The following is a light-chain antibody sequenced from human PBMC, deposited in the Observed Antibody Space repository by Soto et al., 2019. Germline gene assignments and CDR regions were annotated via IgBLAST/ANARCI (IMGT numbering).Light chain of an antibody. CDR3: AAWDDRLTDVR. Sequence: QSALTQPASVSGTPGQRVTISCSGGSSNIGSNIVSWYQLLPGTAAKLLISNNNQRPSGVPDRFSGSKSGTSASLAISGLQSEDEADYYCAAWDDRLTDVRFGGGTKLTVL. CDR2: NNN. V-gene: IGLV1-44*01. J-gene: IGLJ2*01. CDR1: SSNIGSNI.